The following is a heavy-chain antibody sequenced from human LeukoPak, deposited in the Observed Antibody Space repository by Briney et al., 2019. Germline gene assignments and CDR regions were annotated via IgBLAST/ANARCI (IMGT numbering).Heavy chain of an antibody. D-gene: IGHD2-2*01. CDR3: ARANFLYCSSTTCLFDY. V-gene: IGHV1-2*02. J-gene: IGHJ4*02. Sequence: ASVKASCKASGYTFTDYYMHWVRQAPGQGFEWMGWINPNDGGTSYAQKFQGRVTMTRDTSISTAHMEVSRLRSDDTAVYYCARANFLYCSSTTCLFDYWGQGTLVTVSS. CDR1: GYTFTDYY. CDR2: INPNDGGT.